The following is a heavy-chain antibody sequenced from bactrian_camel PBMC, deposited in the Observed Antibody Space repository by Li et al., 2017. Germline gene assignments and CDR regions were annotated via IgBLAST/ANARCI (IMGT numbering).Heavy chain of an antibody. CDR1: GFTFSNYH. D-gene: IGHD1*01. CDR3: AKIGRTLGT. Sequence: HVQLVESGGGLVQPGGSLRLSCAASGFTFSNYHMSWVRQAPGKGLEWVSRIIHDGDLTSYADSVKGRFTISRDNAKNTLYLQLNSLKTEGTAMYYCAKIGRTLGTGARGPRSPSP. CDR2: IIHDGDLT. V-gene: IGHV3S33*01. J-gene: IGHJ6*01.